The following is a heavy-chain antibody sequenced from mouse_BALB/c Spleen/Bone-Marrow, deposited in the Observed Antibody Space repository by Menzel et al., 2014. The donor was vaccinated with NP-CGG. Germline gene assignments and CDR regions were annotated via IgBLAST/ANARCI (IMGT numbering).Heavy chain of an antibody. CDR3: ARSYRYTWFAY. J-gene: IGHJ3*01. CDR2: IHPNSGNT. CDR1: GYTFTSYW. V-gene: IGHV1S130*01. D-gene: IGHD2-14*01. Sequence: QVQLQQPGAELVRPGASVKLSCKASGYTFTSYWMHWAKQRPGQGLEWIGEIHPNSGNTNYNEKFKGKATITADTSSNTAYLQLSSLTSEDTAVYYCARSYRYTWFAYWGQGTMVTVSA.